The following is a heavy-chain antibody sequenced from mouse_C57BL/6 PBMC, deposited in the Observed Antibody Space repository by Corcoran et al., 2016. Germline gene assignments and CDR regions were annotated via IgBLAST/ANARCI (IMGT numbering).Heavy chain of an antibody. CDR3: ARHGSSYVDV. CDR1: GYTFTDYY. V-gene: IGHV1-26*01. D-gene: IGHD1-1*01. Sequence: EVQLQQSGPELVKPGASVKISCKASGYTFTDYYMNWVKQSHGKSLEWIGDINPNNGGTSYNQKFKGKATLIVDKSSSTAYMELRSLTSEDSAVYYCARHGSSYVDVWGTGTTVTVSS. CDR2: INPNNGGT. J-gene: IGHJ1*03.